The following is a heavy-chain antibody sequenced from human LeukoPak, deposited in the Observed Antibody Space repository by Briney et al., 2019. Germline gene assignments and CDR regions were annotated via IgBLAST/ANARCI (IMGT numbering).Heavy chain of an antibody. CDR2: ITGSDLST. CDR1: GFTFGSYA. CDR3: AKHRGSGVAGTEGVES. Sequence: GGSSRLSCAASGFTFGSYAMTWVRQAPGKGLEWVSVITGSDLSTYYADSVRGRFTISRDNSKNTLYLQMNSLRADDTAVYYCAKHRGSGVAGTEGVESWGQGTVITVSP. V-gene: IGHV3-23*01. D-gene: IGHD6-19*01. J-gene: IGHJ4*02.